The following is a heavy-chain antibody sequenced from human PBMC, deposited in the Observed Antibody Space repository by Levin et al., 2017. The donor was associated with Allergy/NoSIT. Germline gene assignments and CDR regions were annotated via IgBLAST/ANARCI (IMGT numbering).Heavy chain of an antibody. J-gene: IGHJ6*02. V-gene: IGHV1-2*02. D-gene: IGHD3-16*02. CDR2: IKPNSGDT. CDR1: RYTFTDYY. Sequence: ASVKVSCKASRYTFTDYYIHWVRQAPGQGLEWMGWIKPNSGDTNYAQKFQGRVTMTRDTSIVTAYMELSRLRSDDTAVYYCAGPREYVWGNYREDYYYYGLDVWGQGTTVTVSS. CDR3: AGPREYVWGNYREDYYYYGLDV.